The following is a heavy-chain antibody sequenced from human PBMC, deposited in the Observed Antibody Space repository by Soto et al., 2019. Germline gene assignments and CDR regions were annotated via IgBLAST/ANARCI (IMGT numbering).Heavy chain of an antibody. D-gene: IGHD3-10*01. CDR3: ARAPYYYGSGNNYYYYGMDV. CDR1: GFTFRNFA. J-gene: IGHJ6*02. V-gene: IGHV3-48*03. CDR2: ISSSGSTI. Sequence: GGSLRLSCAASGFTFRNFAMNWVRQAPGKGLEWVSYISSSGSTIYYADSVKGRFTISRDNAKNSLYLQMNSLRAEDTAVYYCARAPYYYGSGNNYYYYGMDVWGQGTTVTVSS.